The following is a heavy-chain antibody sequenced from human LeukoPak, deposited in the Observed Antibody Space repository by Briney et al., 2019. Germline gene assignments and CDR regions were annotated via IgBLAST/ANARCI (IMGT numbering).Heavy chain of an antibody. Sequence: GGSLRLSCAASGFTFSGSAMHWVRQAFGKGLEWVGRIRSKANSYATAYAASVKGRFTISRDDSKNTAYLQMNSLKTEDTAVYYCTRRISRFYSYGLNGPHDAFDIWGQGTMVTVSS. CDR1: GFTFSGSA. CDR3: TRRISRFYSYGLNGPHDAFDI. V-gene: IGHV3-73*01. D-gene: IGHD5-18*01. J-gene: IGHJ3*02. CDR2: IRSKANSYAT.